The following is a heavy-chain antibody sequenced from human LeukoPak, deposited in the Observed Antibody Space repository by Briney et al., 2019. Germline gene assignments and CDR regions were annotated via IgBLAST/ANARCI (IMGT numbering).Heavy chain of an antibody. D-gene: IGHD2-15*01. CDR1: GGTFSSYA. CDR3: ARALGYCSGGSCCSQSYGMDV. Sequence: ASVKVSCKASGGTFSSYAISWVRQAPGQGLEWMGRIIPILGIANYAQKFQGRVTITADKSTSTAYMELSSLRSEDTAVYYCARALGYCSGGSCCSQSYGMDVWGQGTTVTVSS. J-gene: IGHJ6*02. CDR2: IIPILGIA. V-gene: IGHV1-69*04.